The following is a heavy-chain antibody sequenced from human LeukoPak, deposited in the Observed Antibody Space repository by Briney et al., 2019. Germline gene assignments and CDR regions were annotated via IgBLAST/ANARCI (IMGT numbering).Heavy chain of an antibody. CDR1: GFTFSSYD. D-gene: IGHD6-13*01. J-gene: IGHJ2*01. CDR2: IGTAGDT. CDR3: ARDGPAAGTSWYFDL. V-gene: IGHV3-13*01. Sequence: GGSLRLSCAASGFTFSSYDMLWVRQATGKGLEWVSAIGTAGDTYYPGSVKGRFTISRENAKNSLYLQMNSLRAGDTAVYYCARDGPAAGTSWYFDLWGRGTLVTVSS.